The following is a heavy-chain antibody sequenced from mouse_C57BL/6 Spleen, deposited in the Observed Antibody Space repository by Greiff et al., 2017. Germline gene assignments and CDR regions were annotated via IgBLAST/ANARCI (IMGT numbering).Heavy chain of an antibody. D-gene: IGHD1-1*01. CDR2: IWGDGST. V-gene: IGHV2-3*01. J-gene: IGHJ4*01. CDR1: GFSLPSYG. Sequence: HVQLKASGPGLVAPSQSLSITCTVSGFSLPSYGVSWVRQPPGKGLEWLGVIWGDGSTNYHSALISRLSISQDNSKSQVFLKLNSLQTDDTATYYCAKITTVVAMDYGVQGTSVTGSS. CDR3: AKITTVVAMDY.